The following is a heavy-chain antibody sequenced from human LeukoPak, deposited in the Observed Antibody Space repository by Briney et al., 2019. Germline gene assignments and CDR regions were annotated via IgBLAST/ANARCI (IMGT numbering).Heavy chain of an antibody. CDR3: ALQGGDARLTKLRGVIIHNFHY. D-gene: IGHD3-10*01. CDR1: RFTFTNYS. CDR2: IRSFSNYI. Sequence: PGGSLRLSCAASRFTFTNYSMNCVRQAPGKGLEGVSSIRSFSNYIYYADSVKGRFTISRDNAKNSLYLQMNSLRAEDTAVYYGALQGGDARLTKLRGVIIHNFHYWGQGTLVTVSS. J-gene: IGHJ4*02. V-gene: IGHV3-21*04.